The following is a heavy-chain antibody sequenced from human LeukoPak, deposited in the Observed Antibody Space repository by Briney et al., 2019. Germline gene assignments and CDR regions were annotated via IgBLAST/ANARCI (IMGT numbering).Heavy chain of an antibody. D-gene: IGHD3-10*01. V-gene: IGHV3-49*04. CDR1: GFTFGDYA. J-gene: IGHJ4*02. Sequence: GGSLRLSCTASGFTFGDYAMSWVRQAPGKGLEWVGFIRSKACGGTTEYAASVKGRFTISRDDSKSIAYLQMNSLKTEDTAVYYCTRDSLNYYGSGSYPDVVTPFDYWGQGTLVTVSS. CDR2: IRSKACGGTT. CDR3: TRDSLNYYGSGSYPDVVTPFDY.